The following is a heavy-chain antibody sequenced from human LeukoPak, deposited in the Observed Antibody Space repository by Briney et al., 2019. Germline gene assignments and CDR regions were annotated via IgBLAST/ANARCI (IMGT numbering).Heavy chain of an antibody. CDR3: ARGYCSGGSCYTRITSYFDY. J-gene: IGHJ4*02. CDR2: IYPGDSDT. CDR1: GYPFNSYW. D-gene: IGHD2-15*01. Sequence: GESLKISCKGSGYPFNSYWIGWVRQMPGKGLEWMGIIYPGDSDTRYSPSFQGQVTISADKSISTAYLQWSSLKASDTAMYYCARGYCSGGSCYTRITSYFDYWGQGTLVTVSS. V-gene: IGHV5-51*01.